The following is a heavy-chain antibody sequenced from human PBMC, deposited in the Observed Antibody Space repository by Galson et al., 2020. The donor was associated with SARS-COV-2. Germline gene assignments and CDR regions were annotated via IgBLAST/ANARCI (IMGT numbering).Heavy chain of an antibody. V-gene: IGHV3-21*01. CDR3: ARDEGIRGYNYGRLYYGMDV. D-gene: IGHD5-18*01. Sequence: GESLKISCAASGFTFSPYSMNWVRLAPGKGLEWVSSISTSSSYTYYVDSVKGRFSISRDNPRNSLYLQMNSLRAEDTAVYYCARDEGIRGYNYGRLYYGMDVWGQGTTVTVSS. CDR1: GFTFSPYS. CDR2: ISTSSSYT. J-gene: IGHJ6*02.